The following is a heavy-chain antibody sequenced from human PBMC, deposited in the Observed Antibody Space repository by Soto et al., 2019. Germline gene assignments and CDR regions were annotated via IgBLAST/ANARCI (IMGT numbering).Heavy chain of an antibody. CDR2: IWYDGSNK. Sequence: PGGSLRLSCAASGFTFSSYGMHWVRQAPGKGLEWVAVIWYDGSNKYYADSVKGRFTISRDNSKNTLYLQMNSLRAEDTAVYYCARNRGIAVAGTPAYWGQGTLVTVSS. D-gene: IGHD6-19*01. CDR1: GFTFSSYG. V-gene: IGHV3-33*01. CDR3: ARNRGIAVAGTPAY. J-gene: IGHJ4*02.